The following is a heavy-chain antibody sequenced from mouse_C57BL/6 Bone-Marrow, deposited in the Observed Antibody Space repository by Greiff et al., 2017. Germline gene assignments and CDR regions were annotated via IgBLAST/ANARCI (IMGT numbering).Heavy chain of an antibody. CDR2: IYPGDGAP. Sequence: QVQLQQSGPELVKPGASVKISCKASGYAFSSSWMNWVKQRPGKGLEWIGRIYPGDGAPNYNGKFKGKATLTADKSSSTAYMQLSSLTSEDSAVDFCARRAGYWGQGTTLTVSS. CDR1: GYAFSSSW. J-gene: IGHJ2*01. CDR3: ARRAGY. D-gene: IGHD3-3*01. V-gene: IGHV1-82*01.